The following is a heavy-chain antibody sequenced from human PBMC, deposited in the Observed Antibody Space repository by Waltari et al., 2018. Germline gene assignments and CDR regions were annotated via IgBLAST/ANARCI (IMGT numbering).Heavy chain of an antibody. CDR2: SNSDGSST. D-gene: IGHD4-17*01. CDR1: GFTYSMYW. Sequence: EVQLVESGGGLVQPGGSLRLSCVASGFTYSMYWMPWVRQAPGKGLVWGSRSNSDGSSTSYADSVKGRFTISKDNAKNTVYLQMNSLRAEDTAIYYCARGARRTTVTTGWWYFDLWGRGTLVTVSS. V-gene: IGHV3-74*01. CDR3: ARGARRTTVTTGWWYFDL. J-gene: IGHJ2*01.